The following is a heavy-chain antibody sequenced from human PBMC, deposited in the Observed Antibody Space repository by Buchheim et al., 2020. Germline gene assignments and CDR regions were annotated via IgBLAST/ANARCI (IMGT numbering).Heavy chain of an antibody. CDR3: ARRPREDTTMLYVFDF. J-gene: IGHJ4*02. Sequence: QVQLQQWGAGLLKPSETLSLTCTVFGGSFSDYYWCWIRQPPGKGLEWVGEINHVGGTHYNPSLKSRVTISVDTSKKQFSLRLSSVTAADTAVYYCARRPREDTTMLYVFDFWGQGTL. D-gene: IGHD5-18*01. CDR2: INHVGGT. V-gene: IGHV4-34*01. CDR1: GGSFSDYY.